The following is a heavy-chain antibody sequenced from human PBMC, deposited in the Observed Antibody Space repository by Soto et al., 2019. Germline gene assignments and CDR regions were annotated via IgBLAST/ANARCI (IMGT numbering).Heavy chain of an antibody. CDR3: ARRGGGVRGNWFDP. D-gene: IGHD3-16*01. Sequence: QVQLQQWGAGLLKPSETLSLTCAVYGGSFSGYYWSWIRQPPGKGLEWIGEINHSGSTNYNPSLKSRVTISVDTSKNQFSLKLSSVTAADAAVYYCARRGGGVRGNWFDPWGQGTLVTVSS. J-gene: IGHJ5*02. V-gene: IGHV4-34*01. CDR1: GGSFSGYY. CDR2: INHSGST.